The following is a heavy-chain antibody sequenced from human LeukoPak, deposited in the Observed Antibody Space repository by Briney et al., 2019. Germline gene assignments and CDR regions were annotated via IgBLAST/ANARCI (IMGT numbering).Heavy chain of an antibody. CDR1: GDSVRSY. Sequence: SETLSLTCTVSGDSVRSYWSWIRQPPGKGLRWIGYIYYGGSTNYNPSLKSRVTISVDSSKNQFSLRLTSVTAADTALYYCARGSDSSGWRRFDYWGQGILVTVSS. J-gene: IGHJ4*02. D-gene: IGHD6-19*01. CDR2: IYYGGST. CDR3: ARGSDSSGWRRFDY. V-gene: IGHV4-59*02.